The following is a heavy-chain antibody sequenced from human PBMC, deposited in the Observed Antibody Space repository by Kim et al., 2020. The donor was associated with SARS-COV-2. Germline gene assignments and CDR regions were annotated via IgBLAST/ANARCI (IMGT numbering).Heavy chain of an antibody. V-gene: IGHV3-48*03. Sequence: GSTIDYADSVKGRFTISRDNAKNSLYLQMSGLRAEDTAVYCCARGAALGCWGQGALVTVSS. D-gene: IGHD6-25*01. J-gene: IGHJ4*02. CDR2: GSTI. CDR3: ARGAALGC.